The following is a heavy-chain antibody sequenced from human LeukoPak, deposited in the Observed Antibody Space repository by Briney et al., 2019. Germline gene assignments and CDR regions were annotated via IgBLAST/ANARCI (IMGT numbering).Heavy chain of an antibody. CDR2: ISAYNGNT. D-gene: IGHD3-22*01. V-gene: IGHV1-18*01. J-gene: IGHJ4*02. CDR1: GYTFTSYA. CDR3: ARDSYYYDSSGYYYFDY. Sequence: GASVKVSCKASGYTFTSYAMHWVRQAPGQGLEWMGWISAYNGNTNYAQKLQGRVTMTTDTSTSTAYMELRSLRSDDTAVYYCARDSYYYDSSGYYYFDYWGQGTLVTVSS.